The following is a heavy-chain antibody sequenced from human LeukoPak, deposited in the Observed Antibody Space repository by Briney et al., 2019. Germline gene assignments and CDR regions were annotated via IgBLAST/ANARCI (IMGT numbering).Heavy chain of an antibody. CDR2: IYYSGST. CDR3: ARQSGYYSVDAFDI. Sequence: PSETLSLTCTVSGGSVSSGSYYWSWIRQPPGKGLEWIGYIYYSGSTYYNPSLKSRVTISVDTSENQFSLKLSSVTAADTAVYYCARQSGYYSVDAFDIWGQGTKVTVSS. V-gene: IGHV4-61*01. D-gene: IGHD3-22*01. J-gene: IGHJ3*02. CDR1: GGSVSSGSYY.